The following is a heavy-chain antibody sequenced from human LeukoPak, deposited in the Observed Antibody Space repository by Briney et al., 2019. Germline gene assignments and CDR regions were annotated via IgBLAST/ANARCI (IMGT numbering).Heavy chain of an antibody. Sequence: GGSLRLSCAASGFTFNYFWMHWVRHVPGKGPVWVSGIDNDGTATYYADSVKGRFTISRDNAKNTVYLQMNGLRAEDTSVYFCATVSEYWGQGTLVTVSS. CDR3: ATVSEY. CDR1: GFTFNYFW. CDR2: IDNDGTAT. J-gene: IGHJ4*02. V-gene: IGHV3-74*01.